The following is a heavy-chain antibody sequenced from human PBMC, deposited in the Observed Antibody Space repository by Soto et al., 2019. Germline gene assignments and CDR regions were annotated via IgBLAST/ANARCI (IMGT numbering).Heavy chain of an antibody. V-gene: IGHV1-69*13. CDR3: ARGNHRWLQLWYFDL. D-gene: IGHD5-12*01. CDR1: GGTFSSYT. J-gene: IGHJ2*01. CDR2: IIPIFGTA. Sequence: SVKVSCKASGGTFSSYTISWVGQAPGQGLEWMGGIIPIFGTANYAQKFQGRVTITADESTSTAYMELSSLRSEDTAVYYCARGNHRWLQLWYFDLCGRGTLVTVSS.